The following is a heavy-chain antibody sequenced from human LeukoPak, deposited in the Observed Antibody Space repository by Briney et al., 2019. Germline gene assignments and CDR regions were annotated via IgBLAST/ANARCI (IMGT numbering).Heavy chain of an antibody. J-gene: IGHJ4*02. CDR1: GFTFSSYS. CDR2: ISSSSSTI. V-gene: IGHV3-48*01. Sequence: PGGSLRPSCAASGFTFSSYSMNWVRQAPGKGLEWVSYISSSSSTIYYADSVKGRFTISRDNAKNSLYLQMNSLRAEDTAVYYCARDLVMGIAAAGIFDYWGQGTLVTVSS. CDR3: ARDLVMGIAAAGIFDY. D-gene: IGHD6-13*01.